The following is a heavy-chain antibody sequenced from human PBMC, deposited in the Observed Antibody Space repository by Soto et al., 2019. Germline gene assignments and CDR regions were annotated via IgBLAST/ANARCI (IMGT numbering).Heavy chain of an antibody. Sequence: QVQLVQSGAEVKKPGASVKVSCKASGYTLTTYVMHWVRQAPGQRLEWMGWINAGNDNTKYSEKFQGRVTITRDTSASTVYMELSSLSSEDTAVYYCAKVGQYYYGMDVWCQGTTVTVSS. V-gene: IGHV1-3*01. D-gene: IGHD3-3*01. CDR1: GYTLTTYV. J-gene: IGHJ6*02. CDR2: INAGNDNT. CDR3: AKVGQYYYGMDV.